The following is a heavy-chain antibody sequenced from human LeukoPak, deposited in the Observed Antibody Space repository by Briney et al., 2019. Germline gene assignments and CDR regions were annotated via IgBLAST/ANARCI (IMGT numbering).Heavy chain of an antibody. Sequence: SETLSLTCTVSGGSISSYYWSWIRQPPGKGLEWIGYIYYSGSTNYNPSLKSRVTISVDTSKHQFSLKLSSVTDADTAVYYCASAHYYDSSGYYHGDAFDIWGQGTMVTVSS. CDR2: IYYSGST. CDR1: GGSISSYY. CDR3: ASAHYYDSSGYYHGDAFDI. V-gene: IGHV4-59*01. D-gene: IGHD3-22*01. J-gene: IGHJ3*02.